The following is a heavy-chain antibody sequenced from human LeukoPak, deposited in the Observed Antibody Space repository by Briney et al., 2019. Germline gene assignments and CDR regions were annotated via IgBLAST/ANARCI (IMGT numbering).Heavy chain of an antibody. J-gene: IGHJ4*02. V-gene: IGHV4-39*01. CDR2: IYYSGTT. CDR1: GGSISSSSYY. Sequence: SETLSLTCTVSGGSISSSSYYWGWIRQPPGKGLEWIGSIYYSGTTYYNPSLKSRVTISVDTSKNQFTLKLSSVTAADTAVYYCARLGLGSSRDYWGQGTLVTVSS. D-gene: IGHD6-6*01. CDR3: ARLGLGSSRDY.